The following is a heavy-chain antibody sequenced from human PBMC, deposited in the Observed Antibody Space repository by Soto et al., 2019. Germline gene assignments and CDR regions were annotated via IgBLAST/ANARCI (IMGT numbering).Heavy chain of an antibody. D-gene: IGHD3-10*01. V-gene: IGHV1-8*01. CDR2: MNPNSGNT. Sequence: QVQLVQSGAEVKKPGASVKVSCKASGYTFTSYDINWVRQATGQGLEWMGWMNPNSGNTGYAQKFQGRVTMTRNTSISTAYMELSSLRSEDTAVYYCATLWFGELLGNEAFDIWGQGTMVTVSS. CDR3: ATLWFGELLGNEAFDI. J-gene: IGHJ3*02. CDR1: GYTFTSYD.